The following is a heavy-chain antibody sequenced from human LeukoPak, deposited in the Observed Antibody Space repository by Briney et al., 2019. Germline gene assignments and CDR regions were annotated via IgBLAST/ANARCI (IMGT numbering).Heavy chain of an antibody. CDR2: FDPEDGET. D-gene: IGHD6-19*01. Sequence: ASVKVSCKVSGYTLTELSMHWVRQAPGKGLEWMGGFDPEDGETIYAQKFQGRVTMTEDTSTDTAYMELSSLRSEDTAVYYCATRWPPGIEVLEAQHFQHWGQGTLVTVSS. J-gene: IGHJ1*01. CDR1: GYTLTELS. CDR3: ATRWPPGIEVLEAQHFQH. V-gene: IGHV1-24*01.